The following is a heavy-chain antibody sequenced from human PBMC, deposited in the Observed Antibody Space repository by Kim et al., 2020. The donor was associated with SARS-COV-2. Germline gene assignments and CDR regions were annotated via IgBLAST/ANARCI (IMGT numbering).Heavy chain of an antibody. CDR3: ARPSNGYRS. CDR1: GGSFSGYY. CDR2: INHSGST. V-gene: IGHV4-34*01. J-gene: IGHJ4*02. Sequence: SETLSLTCAVYGGSFSGYYWSWIRQPPGKGLEWIGEINHSGSTNYNPSLKSRVTISVDTSKNQFSLKLSSVTAADTAVYYCARPSNGYRSWGQGTLVTVS. D-gene: IGHD2-8*01.